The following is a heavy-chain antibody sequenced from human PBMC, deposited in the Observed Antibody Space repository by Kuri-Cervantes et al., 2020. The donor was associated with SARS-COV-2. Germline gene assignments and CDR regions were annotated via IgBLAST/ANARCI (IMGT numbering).Heavy chain of an antibody. D-gene: IGHD2-15*01. Sequence: SLKISCAASGFTFDDYAMHWVRQAPGKGLEWVSGISWNSGSIGYAGSVKGRFTISRDNAKNSLYLQMNSLSAEDTALYYCAKESWYEDSRLGYFDLWGRGTLVTVSS. CDR3: AKESWYEDSRLGYFDL. V-gene: IGHV3-9*01. CDR2: ISWNSGSI. CDR1: GFTFDDYA. J-gene: IGHJ2*01.